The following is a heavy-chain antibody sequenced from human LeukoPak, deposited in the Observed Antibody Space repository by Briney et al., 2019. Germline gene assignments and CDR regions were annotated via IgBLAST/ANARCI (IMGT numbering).Heavy chain of an antibody. CDR1: GFTFSSYA. CDR2: IKQDGSEK. V-gene: IGHV3-7*01. CDR3: ARSTRRDYFDY. J-gene: IGHJ4*02. Sequence: GGSLRLSCAASGFTFSSYAMSWVRQAPGKGLEWVANIKQDGSEKYYVDSVKGRFTISRDNAKNSLYLQMNSLRAEDTAVYYCARSTRRDYFDYWGQGTLVTVSS. D-gene: IGHD5/OR15-5a*01.